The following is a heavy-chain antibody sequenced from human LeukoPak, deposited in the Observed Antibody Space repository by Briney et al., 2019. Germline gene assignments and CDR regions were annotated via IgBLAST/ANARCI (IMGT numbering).Heavy chain of an antibody. V-gene: IGHV4-39*01. CDR2: IYYSGST. J-gene: IGHJ5*02. Sequence: PSGTLSLTCTVSGGSISSYYWGWIRQPPGKGLEWIGSIYYSGSTYYNPSLKSRGTISVDTSKNQFSLKVSSVTAADTAVYYCARQAPRYSGYDRLLHFDPWGQGTLVTVSS. CDR1: GGSISSYY. CDR3: ARQAPRYSGYDRLLHFDP. D-gene: IGHD5-12*01.